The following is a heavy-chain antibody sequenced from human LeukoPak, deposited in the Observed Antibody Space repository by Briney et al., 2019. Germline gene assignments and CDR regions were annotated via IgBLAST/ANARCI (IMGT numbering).Heavy chain of an antibody. V-gene: IGHV3-9*01. Sequence: PGGSLRLSCETSGFDFGDHAMHWVRQAPGKGLEWISRINWDSSSMTYADSVRGRFTISRDNAKNSLSLQMNSLRAEDTAVYYCARSTGDCSGGTCYSDFDCWGQGTLVTVSS. D-gene: IGHD2-15*01. CDR2: INWDSSSM. CDR3: ARSTGDCSGGTCYSDFDC. J-gene: IGHJ4*02. CDR1: GFDFGDHA.